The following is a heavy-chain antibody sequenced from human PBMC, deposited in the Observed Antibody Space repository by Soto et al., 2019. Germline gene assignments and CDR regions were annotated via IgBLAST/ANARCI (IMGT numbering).Heavy chain of an antibody. D-gene: IGHD6-13*01. J-gene: IGHJ5*02. CDR3: ARDLKRAGSSSWYWWFDP. CDR2: IYYSGST. CDR1: GGSISSCGYY. V-gene: IGHV4-31*03. Sequence: PSETLSLTCTVSGGSISSCGYYWSWIRQHPGKGLEWIGYIYYSGSTYYNPSLKSRVTISVDTSKNQFSLKLSSVTAADTAVYYCARDLKRAGSSSWYWWFDPWGQGTLVTVSS.